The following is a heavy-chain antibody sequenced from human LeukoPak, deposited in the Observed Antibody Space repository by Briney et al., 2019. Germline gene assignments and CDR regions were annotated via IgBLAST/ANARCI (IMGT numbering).Heavy chain of an antibody. Sequence: ASETLSLTCTVSGGSISSSSHYWGWIRQPPGKGLEWIGSMYYRGSTYHNPSLKSRVTISVDTSKNQFSLKLSSVTAADTAVYYCARRGSGWYYFDYWGQGTLVTVSS. CDR1: GGSISSSSHY. V-gene: IGHV4-39*01. D-gene: IGHD6-19*01. CDR3: ARRGSGWYYFDY. CDR2: MYYRGST. J-gene: IGHJ4*02.